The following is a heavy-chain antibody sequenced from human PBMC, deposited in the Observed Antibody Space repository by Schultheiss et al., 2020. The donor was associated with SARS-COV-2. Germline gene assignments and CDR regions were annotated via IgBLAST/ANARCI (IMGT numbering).Heavy chain of an antibody. V-gene: IGHV1-18*01. CDR3: ARGDYDFWSGYYSGVSYYGMDV. CDR1: GGTFSSYA. J-gene: IGHJ6*02. Sequence: ASVKVSCKASGGTFSSYAISWVRQAPGQGLEWMGWISAYNGNTNYAQKLQGRVTITRDTSASTAYMELSSLRSEDTAVYYCARGDYDFWSGYYSGVSYYGMDVWGQGTTVTVSS. CDR2: ISAYNGNT. D-gene: IGHD3-3*01.